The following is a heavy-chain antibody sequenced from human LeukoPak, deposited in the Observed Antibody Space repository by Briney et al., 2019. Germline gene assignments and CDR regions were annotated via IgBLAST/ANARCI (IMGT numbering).Heavy chain of an antibody. CDR1: GYTFTGYY. Sequence: ASVKVSCKASGYTFTGYYMHWVRQAPGQGLEWMGWINPNSGDTNYAQKFQGRVTMTRDTSISTAYMELSRLRSDDTAVYYCASGGGSSSDFDYWGQGTLVTVSS. D-gene: IGHD6-13*01. V-gene: IGHV1-2*02. CDR2: INPNSGDT. CDR3: ASGGGSSSDFDY. J-gene: IGHJ4*02.